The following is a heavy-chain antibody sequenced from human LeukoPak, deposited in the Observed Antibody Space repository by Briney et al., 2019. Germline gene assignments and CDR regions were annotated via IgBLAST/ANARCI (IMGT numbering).Heavy chain of an antibody. D-gene: IGHD2-2*01. CDR3: ATVVPAAR. Sequence: SETLSLTCAVYGGSFSGYYWSWIRQPPGKGLEWIGEINHSGSTNYNPSLKSRVTISVDTSKNQFSLKLSSVTAADTAVYYCATVVPAARWGQGTLVTVSS. CDR1: GGSFSGYY. J-gene: IGHJ4*02. V-gene: IGHV4-34*01. CDR2: INHSGST.